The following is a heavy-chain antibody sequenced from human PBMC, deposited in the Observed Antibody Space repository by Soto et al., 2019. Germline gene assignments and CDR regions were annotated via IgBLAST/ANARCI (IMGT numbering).Heavy chain of an antibody. CDR3: ARDLYPHVVAGTHLCGY. Sequence: QVQLVESGGGVVQPGRSLRLSCAASGFTFSSYAMHWVRQAPGKGLEWVAVISYDGTKKYYADSVKGRLTISRDNSTNTLYLQINTVINDDTAAYHSARDLYPHVVAGTHLCGYWGQGTLVPVSS. D-gene: IGHD6-19*01. CDR2: ISYDGTKK. CDR1: GFTFSSYA. V-gene: IGHV3-30-3*01. J-gene: IGHJ4*02.